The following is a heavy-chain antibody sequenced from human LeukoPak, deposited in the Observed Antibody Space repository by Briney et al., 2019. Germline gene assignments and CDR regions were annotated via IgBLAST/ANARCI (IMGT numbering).Heavy chain of an antibody. V-gene: IGHV2-5*02. CDR3: AHSLRRPSCSGGNCYYFDY. Sequence: ESGPTLVNPTQTLPLTCTVTGFSITTNGVGVGWIRQAPGKALEWLAIIFWDGDRRYNSSLRSRLTITSDNSKNQVVLTMTNMDPVDAATYFCAHSLRRPSCSGGNCYYFDYWGQGTLVTVSS. D-gene: IGHD2-15*01. J-gene: IGHJ4*02. CDR2: IFWDGDR. CDR1: GFSITTNGVG.